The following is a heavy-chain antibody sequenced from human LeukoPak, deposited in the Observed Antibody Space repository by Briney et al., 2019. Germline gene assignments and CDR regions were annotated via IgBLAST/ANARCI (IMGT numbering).Heavy chain of an antibody. Sequence: PSQTLSLTCTVSGGSISSGGYYWSWIRQHPGKGLEWIGYIYYSGSTYYNPSLKSRVTISVDTSKNRFSLKLSSVTAADTAVYYCAREDDSYYYYGMDVWGQGTTVTVSS. D-gene: IGHD3-22*01. J-gene: IGHJ6*02. CDR1: GGSISSGGYY. CDR2: IYYSGST. CDR3: AREDDSYYYYGMDV. V-gene: IGHV4-31*03.